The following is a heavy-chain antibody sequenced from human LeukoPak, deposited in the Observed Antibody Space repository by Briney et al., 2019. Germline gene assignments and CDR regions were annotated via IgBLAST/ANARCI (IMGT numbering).Heavy chain of an antibody. Sequence: ASVKVSCRTSGYKFSTYSITWVRQAPGQSLEWMGWITINNGNTNQKFQGRAIMSVDASTTTAYMDLRSLRSDDTAVYFCARGRRTRAQLWSYLESWGQGTLLTVAS. CDR3: ARGRRTRAQLWSYLES. V-gene: IGHV1-18*01. CDR2: ITINNGNT. CDR1: GYKFSTYS. D-gene: IGHD1-1*01. J-gene: IGHJ4*02.